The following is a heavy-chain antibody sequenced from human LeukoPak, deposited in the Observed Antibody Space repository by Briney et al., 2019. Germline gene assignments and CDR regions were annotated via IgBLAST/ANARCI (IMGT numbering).Heavy chain of an antibody. CDR3: AKSRFSAARPQFDY. J-gene: IGHJ4*02. CDR1: GFTFSDTW. V-gene: IGHV3-23*01. CDR2: ISGSGGST. Sequence: GGSLRLSCAASGFTFSDTWMHWVRQAPGKGLEWVSAISGSGGSTYYADSVKGRFTISRDNSKNTLYLQMNSLRAEDTAVYYCAKSRFSAARPQFDYWGQGTLVTVSP. D-gene: IGHD6-6*01.